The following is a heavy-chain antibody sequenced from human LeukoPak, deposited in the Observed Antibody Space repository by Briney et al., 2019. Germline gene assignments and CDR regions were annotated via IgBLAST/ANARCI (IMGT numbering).Heavy chain of an antibody. CDR1: GYTFTSYY. D-gene: IGHD1-26*01. CDR2: INPSGGST. V-gene: IGHV1-46*01. Sequence: GASVKVSCKASGYTFTSYYMHWVRQAPGQGLEWMGIINPSGGSTNYAQKLQGRVTMTTDTSTSTAYMELRSLRSDDTAVYYCARATRGNWFDPWGQGTLVTVSS. J-gene: IGHJ5*02. CDR3: ARATRGNWFDP.